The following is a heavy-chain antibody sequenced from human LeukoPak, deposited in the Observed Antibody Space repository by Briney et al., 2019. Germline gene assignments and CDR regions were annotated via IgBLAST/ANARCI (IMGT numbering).Heavy chain of an antibody. V-gene: IGHV3-21*01. J-gene: IGHJ4*02. CDR3: ARVGIFGVARDLDY. Sequence: PGGSLRLSCAASGFTFSSYSMNWVRQAPGKGLEWVSSISSSSSYIYYADSVKGRFTISRDNAKNSLYLQMNSLRAEDTAVYYCARVGIFGVARDLDYWGQGTLVTVSS. D-gene: IGHD3-3*01. CDR1: GFTFSSYS. CDR2: ISSSSSYI.